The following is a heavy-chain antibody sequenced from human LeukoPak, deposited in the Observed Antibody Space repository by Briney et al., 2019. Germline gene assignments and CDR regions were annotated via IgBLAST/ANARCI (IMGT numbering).Heavy chain of an antibody. Sequence: ASVKVSCKASGYTFTSYDINWVRQATGQGLEWMGWMNPNSGNTGYAQKFQGRGTMTRNTSISTAYMELSRLRSDDTAVYYCARGTITMVRGVITRWGQGTLVTVSS. V-gene: IGHV1-8*01. CDR1: GYTFTSYD. D-gene: IGHD3-10*01. J-gene: IGHJ4*02. CDR3: ARGTITMVRGVITR. CDR2: MNPNSGNT.